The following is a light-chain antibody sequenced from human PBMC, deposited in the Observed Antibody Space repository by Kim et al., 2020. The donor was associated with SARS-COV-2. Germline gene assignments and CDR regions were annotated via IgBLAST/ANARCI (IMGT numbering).Light chain of an antibody. CDR3: SSYTSSSSVV. CDR2: DVS. CDR1: DSDFGAYNY. Sequence: TRSYSAADSDFGAYNYVSWYQQHPGKAPKLMIYDVSNRPSGVSNRFSGSKSGNTASLTISGLQAEDEADYYCSSYTSSSSVVFGGGTQLTVL. J-gene: IGLJ2*01. V-gene: IGLV2-14*03.